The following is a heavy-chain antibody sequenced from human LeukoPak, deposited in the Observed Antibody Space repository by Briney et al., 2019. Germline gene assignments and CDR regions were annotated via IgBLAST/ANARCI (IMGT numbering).Heavy chain of an antibody. Sequence: GGSLRLSCAASGFTFSNYAMSWVRQAPGKGLEWVSAISGSGGSTYYADSVKGRFTISRDNSKNTLYLQMNSLRAEDTAVYYCAKDIAAAGTGLGDYWGQGTLVTVSS. CDR3: AKDIAAAGTGLGDY. D-gene: IGHD6-13*01. CDR1: GFTFSNYA. J-gene: IGHJ4*02. CDR2: ISGSGGST. V-gene: IGHV3-23*01.